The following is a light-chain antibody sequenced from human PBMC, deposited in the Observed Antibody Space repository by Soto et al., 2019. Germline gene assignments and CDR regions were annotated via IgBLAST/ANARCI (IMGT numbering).Light chain of an antibody. CDR1: QSISGS. Sequence: DIQMTQSPSTLSASVGDRVTITCRASQSISGSLNWYQQKPGKAPKLLIYGASSLQSGVPSRFSGGGSGAEYTLTISSLQSEDFAVYYCQQYDKWPRTFGQGTKVDIK. CDR2: GAS. J-gene: IGKJ1*01. V-gene: IGKV1-39*01. CDR3: QQYDKWPRT.